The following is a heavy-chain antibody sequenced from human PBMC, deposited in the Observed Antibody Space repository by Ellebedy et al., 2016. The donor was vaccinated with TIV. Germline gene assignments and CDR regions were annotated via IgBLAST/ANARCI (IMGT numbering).Heavy chain of an antibody. J-gene: IGHJ4*02. D-gene: IGHD1-14*01. Sequence: ASVTVSCXASGYTFTSHDFNWVRQATGQGLEWMGWMNPDRGNTGYAQKFQGRVTMTRNISISTVYMELSSLGFEDTAVYYCARGKTEPDYWGQGTLVTVSS. CDR1: GYTFTSHD. CDR3: ARGKTEPDY. V-gene: IGHV1-8*01. CDR2: MNPDRGNT.